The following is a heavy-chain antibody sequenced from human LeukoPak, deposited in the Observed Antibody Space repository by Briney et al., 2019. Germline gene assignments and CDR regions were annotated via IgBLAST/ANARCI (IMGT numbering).Heavy chain of an antibody. J-gene: IGHJ4*02. V-gene: IGHV1-2*02. CDR1: GYTFTGYY. Sequence: GASVKVSCKASGYTFTGYYMHWVRQAPGQGLEWMGWINPNSGGTNYAQKFQGRVTMTRDTSISTAYMELSRLRSDDTAIYYCARCLYGYSNFDYWGQGTLVTVFS. CDR2: INPNSGGT. CDR3: ARCLYGYSNFDY. D-gene: IGHD5-18*01.